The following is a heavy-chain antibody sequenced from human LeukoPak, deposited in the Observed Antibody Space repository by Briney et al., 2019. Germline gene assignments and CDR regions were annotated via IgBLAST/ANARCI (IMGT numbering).Heavy chain of an antibody. V-gene: IGHV3-23*01. CDR2: IVGDASII. J-gene: IGHJ4*02. CDR3: ARDHGIAAAIDY. D-gene: IGHD6-13*01. Sequence: GGSLRLSCAASGFTFNLYAMNWVRQAPGKGLEWVSGIVGDASIIDYADSVQGRFTISRDNSKNTLYLQMNSLRAEDTAVYYCARDHGIAAAIDYWGQGTLVTVSS. CDR1: GFTFNLYA.